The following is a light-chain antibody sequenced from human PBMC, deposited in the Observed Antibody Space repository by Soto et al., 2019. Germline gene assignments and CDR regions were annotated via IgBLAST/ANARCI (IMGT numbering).Light chain of an antibody. J-gene: IGLJ3*02. CDR2: LEGSGRY. CDR1: SGHSTYI. V-gene: IGLV4-60*02. Sequence: QLVLTQSSSASASLGSSVKLTCTLSSGHSTYIIAWHQQQPGKAPRYLMNLEGSGRYNRGGGVPDRFSGSSSGADRYLTISNLQFEDEADYYCETWDSNTRVFGGGTKLTVL. CDR3: ETWDSNTRV.